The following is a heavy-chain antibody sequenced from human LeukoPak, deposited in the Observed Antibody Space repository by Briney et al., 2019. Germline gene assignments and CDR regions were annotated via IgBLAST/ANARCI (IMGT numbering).Heavy chain of an antibody. CDR3: AKGERYFDWLADREDAFDI. J-gene: IGHJ3*02. Sequence: GGSLRLSCAASGFTFSSYAMSWVRQAPGKGLEWVSAISGSGGSTYYADSVKGRYTITRDNSKNTLYLQMNRLRAEDTAVYYCAKGERYFDWLADREDAFDIWGQGTMVTVSS. D-gene: IGHD3-9*01. V-gene: IGHV3-23*01. CDR2: ISGSGGST. CDR1: GFTFSSYA.